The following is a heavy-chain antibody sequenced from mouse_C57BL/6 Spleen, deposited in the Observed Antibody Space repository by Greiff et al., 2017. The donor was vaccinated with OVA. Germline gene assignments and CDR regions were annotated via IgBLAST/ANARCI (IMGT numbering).Heavy chain of an antibody. CDR1: GFTFTDYY. D-gene: IGHD1-1*01. CDR2: IRNKANGYTT. CDR3: ASSSYYYGSSYDY. J-gene: IGHJ2*01. V-gene: IGHV7-3*01. Sequence: VQLKESGGGLVQPGGSLSLSCAASGFTFTDYYMSWVRQPPGKALEWLGFIRNKANGYTTEYSASVKGRFTISRDNSQSILYLQMNALRAEDSATYYCASSSYYYGSSYDYWGQGTTLTVSS.